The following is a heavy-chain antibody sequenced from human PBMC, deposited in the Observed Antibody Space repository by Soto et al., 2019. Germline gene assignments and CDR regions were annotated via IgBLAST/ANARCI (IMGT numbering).Heavy chain of an antibody. CDR3: ARHTPVSGYASRSGDY. J-gene: IGHJ4*02. CDR2: ISSRSDYI. V-gene: IGHV3-21*01. CDR1: GFTFSSYS. D-gene: IGHD5-12*01. Sequence: EVQLVESGGGLVKPGGSLRLSCAASGFTFSSYSMNWVRQAPGKGLEWVSAISSRSDYIYYAVSVKGRFTISRDNAKKSLYLQINSLTAEDTAVFYCARHTPVSGYASRSGDYWGQGTLVTVSS.